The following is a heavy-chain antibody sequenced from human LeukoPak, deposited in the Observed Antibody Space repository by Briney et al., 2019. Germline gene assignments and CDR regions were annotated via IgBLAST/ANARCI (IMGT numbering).Heavy chain of an antibody. Sequence: PGGSLRLSCAVSGVNFDNYAMHWVRQTPGKGLEWVSSISWNGGAIGHADSVKGRFTISRDNAKNLLYLQMNNLRAEDTALYYCAKAYDTSGYYSPLLNWGQGTLVTVSS. CDR1: GVNFDNYA. J-gene: IGHJ4*02. V-gene: IGHV3-9*01. CDR3: AKAYDTSGYYSPLLN. CDR2: ISWNGGAI. D-gene: IGHD3-22*01.